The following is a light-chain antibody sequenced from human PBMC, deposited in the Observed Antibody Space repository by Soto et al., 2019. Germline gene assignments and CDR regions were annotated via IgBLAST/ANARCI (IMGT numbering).Light chain of an antibody. J-gene: IGKJ1*01. CDR2: LGS. CDR3: MQALQTPPT. CDR1: QSLLHSNGYNY. V-gene: IGKV2-28*01. Sequence: DIVVTQSPLSLPVTPGEPASISCRSNQSLLHSNGYNYLDWYLQKPGQSPQLLIYLGSSRASGVPDRFSGGGSGTDFTLKISRVEAEDVGIYYCMQALQTPPTFGQGTKVDIK.